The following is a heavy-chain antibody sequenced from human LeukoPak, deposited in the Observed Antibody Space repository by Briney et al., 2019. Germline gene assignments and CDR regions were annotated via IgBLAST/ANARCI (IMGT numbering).Heavy chain of an antibody. D-gene: IGHD2-21*02. CDR1: GGSISSYY. CDR2: IYYSGSS. Sequence: SETLSLTCTVSGGSISSYYWSWIRQPPGKGLEWIGYIYYSGSSNYNPSLKSRVTISVDMSKNQFSLNLSSVTAADTAVYYCARDPVTAGYYYGMDVWGQGTMVTVSS. J-gene: IGHJ6*02. CDR3: ARDPVTAGYYYGMDV. V-gene: IGHV4-59*01.